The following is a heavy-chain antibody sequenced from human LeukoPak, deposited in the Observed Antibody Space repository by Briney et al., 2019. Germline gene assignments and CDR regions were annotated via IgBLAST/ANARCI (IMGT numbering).Heavy chain of an antibody. CDR1: GYSVSSGYY. V-gene: IGHV4-38-2*02. J-gene: IGHJ3*02. CDR3: ARGAFGVLLSAFDI. Sequence: ETLSLTCTVSGYSVSSGYYWGWIRQPPGKGLEWIGNIYHSGSTYSNPSLKSRVIISVDTSKNQFSLKLSSVTAADTAVYWCARGAFGVLLSAFDIWGQGTMVTVSS. CDR2: IYHSGST. D-gene: IGHD3-3*01.